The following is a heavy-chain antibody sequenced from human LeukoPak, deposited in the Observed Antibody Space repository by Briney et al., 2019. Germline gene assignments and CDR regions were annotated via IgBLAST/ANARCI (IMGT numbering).Heavy chain of an antibody. D-gene: IGHD2-15*01. CDR2: ISYDGSNK. Sequence: GGSLRLSCGASGFTFSSHAMTWVRQAPGKGLEWVAVISYDGSNKYYADSVKGRFTISRDNSKNTLYLQMNSLRAEDTAVYYCAKDLCSGGSCYSDYWGQGTLVTVSS. CDR3: AKDLCSGGSCYSDY. CDR1: GFTFSSHA. V-gene: IGHV3-30*18. J-gene: IGHJ4*02.